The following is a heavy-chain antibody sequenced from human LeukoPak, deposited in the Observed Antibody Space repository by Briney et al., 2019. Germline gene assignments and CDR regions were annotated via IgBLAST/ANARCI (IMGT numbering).Heavy chain of an antibody. J-gene: IGHJ4*02. CDR1: GGSFSGYY. CDR2: INHSGST. CDR3: AREGGLATMVRGVISY. V-gene: IGHV4-34*01. D-gene: IGHD3-10*01. Sequence: KTSETLSLTCAVYGGSFSGYYWSWIRQPPGKGLEWIGEINHSGSTNYNPSLKSRVTISVDTSKNQFSLKLSSVTAADTAVYYCAREGGLATMVRGVISYWGQGTLVTVSS.